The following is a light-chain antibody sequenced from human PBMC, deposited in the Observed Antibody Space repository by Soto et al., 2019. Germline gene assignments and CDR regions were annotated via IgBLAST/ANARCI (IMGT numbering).Light chain of an antibody. CDR2: EGS. CDR1: SSDVGSYNL. J-gene: IGLJ1*01. V-gene: IGLV2-23*01. Sequence: QSALTQPASVSGSPGQSITISCTGTSSDVGSYNLVSWYQQRPGKAPKLMIYEGSNRPSGVSNRFSGSKSGNTASLTISGLQAEDEADYYCCSYAGSREVFGTGTKVTVL. CDR3: CSYAGSREV.